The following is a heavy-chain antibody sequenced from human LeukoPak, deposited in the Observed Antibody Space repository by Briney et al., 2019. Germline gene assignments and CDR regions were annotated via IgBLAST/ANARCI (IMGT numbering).Heavy chain of an antibody. Sequence: GESLRLSCVASGFTFNTYNMNWVRQAPGKGLEWVSSITSSSSYIYYADSVKGRFTISRDNAKSSLYLQMNSLRAEDTAVYYCARDSDSSSNFDYWGQGTLVTVSS. D-gene: IGHD6-6*01. CDR1: GFTFNTYN. CDR3: ARDSDSSSNFDY. CDR2: ITSSSSYI. J-gene: IGHJ4*02. V-gene: IGHV3-21*01.